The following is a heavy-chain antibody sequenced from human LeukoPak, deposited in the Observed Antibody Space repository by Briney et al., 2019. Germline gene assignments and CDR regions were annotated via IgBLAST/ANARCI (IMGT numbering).Heavy chain of an antibody. D-gene: IGHD3-22*01. CDR2: ISWNSGSI. CDR1: GFTFDDYA. Sequence: QPGRSLRLSCAASGFTFDDYAMHWVRQAPGKGLEWVSGISWNSGSIGYADSVKGRCTISRDNAKNSLYLQMNSLRAEDTALYYCAKGGYYDSSGYFDYWGQGTLVTVSS. J-gene: IGHJ4*02. CDR3: AKGGYYDSSGYFDY. V-gene: IGHV3-9*01.